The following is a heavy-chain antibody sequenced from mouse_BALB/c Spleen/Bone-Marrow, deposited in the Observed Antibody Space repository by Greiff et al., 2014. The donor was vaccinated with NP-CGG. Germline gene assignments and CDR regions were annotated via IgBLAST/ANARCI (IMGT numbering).Heavy chain of an antibody. CDR1: GYTFTSYY. J-gene: IGHJ4*01. V-gene: IGHV1S81*02. Sequence: VQLQQSGAELVRPGASVKLSCKASGYTFTSYYMYWVKQRPGQGLEWIGEINPSNGGTNFNEKFKSKATLTVDKSSSTAYMQLSSLTSEDSAVYYCTRSRYDYDNAMDCWGQGTSVTVS. CDR3: TRSRYDYDNAMDC. D-gene: IGHD2-4*01. CDR2: INPSNGGT.